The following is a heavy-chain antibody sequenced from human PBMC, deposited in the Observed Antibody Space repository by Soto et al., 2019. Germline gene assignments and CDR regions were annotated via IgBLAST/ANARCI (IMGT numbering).Heavy chain of an antibody. CDR2: SSYIGTT. V-gene: IGHV4-30-4*01. Sequence: LSLTCTVSGDSMSSGDYYWGWIRQPPGKGLEWIGYSSYIGTTYYNPSLKSRVMISVDTSKRQFSLRLSSVTAADTAVYYCARRYCSGVGCYSYFDYWGQGGLVTVSS. J-gene: IGHJ4*02. D-gene: IGHD2-15*01. CDR1: GDSMSSGDYY. CDR3: ARRYCSGVGCYSYFDY.